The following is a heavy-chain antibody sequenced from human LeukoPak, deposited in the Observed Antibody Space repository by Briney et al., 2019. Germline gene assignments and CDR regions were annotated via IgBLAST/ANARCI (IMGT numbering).Heavy chain of an antibody. D-gene: IGHD6-25*01. V-gene: IGHV4-4*07. J-gene: IGHJ5*02. CDR1: GDSIRNYY. Sequence: SETLSLTCTVSGDSIRNYYWSWIRQPAGKGLEWIGRINTSGNSNYNPSPGSRVTMSVDTSKNQFSLNLSSVTAADTAVYYCAREGGGPRWLDPWGQGPLVTVSS. CDR3: AREGGGPRWLDP. CDR2: INTSGNS.